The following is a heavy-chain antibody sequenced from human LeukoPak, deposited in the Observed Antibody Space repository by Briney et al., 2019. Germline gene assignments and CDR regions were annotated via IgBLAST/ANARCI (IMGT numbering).Heavy chain of an antibody. CDR3: VRNEDIVATGGAFDI. J-gene: IGHJ3*02. V-gene: IGHV4-34*01. CDR1: GGSFSGYY. D-gene: IGHD5-12*01. CDR2: INHSGST. Sequence: SETLSLTCAVYGGSFSGYYWSWIRQPPGKGLEWIGEINHSGSTNYNPSLKSRVTISVDTSKNQFSLKLSSVTAADTAVYYCVRNEDIVATGGAFDIWGQGTMVTVSS.